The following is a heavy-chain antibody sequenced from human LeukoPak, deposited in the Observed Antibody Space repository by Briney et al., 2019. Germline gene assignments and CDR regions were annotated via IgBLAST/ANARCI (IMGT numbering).Heavy chain of an antibody. Sequence: SGTLSLTCTVSGGSISSGSYYWSWIRQPAGKGLEWIGRIYTSGSTNYNPSLKSRVTISVDTSKNQFSLKLSSVTAADTAVYYCASSLGGSGSRTRNYYYYMDVWGKGTTVTISS. V-gene: IGHV4-61*02. CDR3: ASSLGGSGSRTRNYYYYMDV. CDR2: IYTSGST. D-gene: IGHD3-10*01. J-gene: IGHJ6*03. CDR1: GGSISSGSYY.